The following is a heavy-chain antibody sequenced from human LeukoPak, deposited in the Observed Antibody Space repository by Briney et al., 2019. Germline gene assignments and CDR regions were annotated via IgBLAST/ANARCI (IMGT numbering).Heavy chain of an antibody. CDR2: VSGGGGTT. V-gene: IGHV3-23*01. J-gene: IGHJ4*02. CDR1: GFTFSSYG. Sequence: GGSLRLSCAASGFTFSSYGMSWVRQAPGKGLEWVSAVSGGGGTTDYAGSVRGRFTISRDNSKITLYLQMSSLRAEDTAVYYCAKDLIRDRIQLWFDYWGQGTLVTVSS. D-gene: IGHD5-18*01. CDR3: AKDLIRDRIQLWFDY.